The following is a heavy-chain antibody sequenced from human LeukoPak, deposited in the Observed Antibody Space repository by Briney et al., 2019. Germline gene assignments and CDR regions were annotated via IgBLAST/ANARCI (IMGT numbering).Heavy chain of an antibody. CDR3: AKDYGGEDAFDI. Sequence: PGGSLRLSCAASGFTFSSYGMHWVRQAPGKGLEWVAFIRYDGSNKYYADSVKGRFTISRDNSKNTLYLQMDSLRAEDTAVYYCAKDYGGEDAFDIWGQGTMVTVSS. CDR2: IRYDGSNK. V-gene: IGHV3-30*02. D-gene: IGHD4-23*01. CDR1: GFTFSSYG. J-gene: IGHJ3*02.